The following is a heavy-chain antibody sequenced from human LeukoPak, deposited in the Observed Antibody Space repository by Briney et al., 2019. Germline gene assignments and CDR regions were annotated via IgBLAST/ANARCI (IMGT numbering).Heavy chain of an antibody. J-gene: IGHJ4*02. CDR2: ISYDGSNK. CDR3: ATLGVY. V-gene: IGHV3-30-3*01. Sequence: HPWRSLTLSCTASGFTFSSYAMHWVRQAPGQGLEWVAVISYDGSNKYYADSVKGRFTISRDNSKNTLYLQMTSLRAEDTAVYYCATLGVYWGQGTLVTVSS. D-gene: IGHD3-16*01. CDR1: GFTFSSYA.